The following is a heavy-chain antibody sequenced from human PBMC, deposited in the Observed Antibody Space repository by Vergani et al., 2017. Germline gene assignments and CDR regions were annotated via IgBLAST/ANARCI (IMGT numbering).Heavy chain of an antibody. Sequence: EVQLVESGGGWVQPGRSLRLSCTASGFTFGAYAMRWVRQAPGKGLEWVGFIRSTAYGGTTEYAASVKGRFTISRDDSKSIAYLQMNSLKTEDTAVYYCTRDHSGGYTFDYWGQGTLVTVSS. CDR1: GFTFGAYA. D-gene: IGHD1-26*01. CDR2: IRSTAYGGTT. V-gene: IGHV3-49*04. CDR3: TRDHSGGYTFDY. J-gene: IGHJ4*02.